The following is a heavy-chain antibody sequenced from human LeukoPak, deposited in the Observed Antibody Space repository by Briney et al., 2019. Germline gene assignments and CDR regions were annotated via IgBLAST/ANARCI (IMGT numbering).Heavy chain of an antibody. CDR3: ARQPGVRASSPNDY. CDR1: GYTFTEYY. Sequence: ASVNVSCKASGYTFTEYYMHWVRQAPGQGLEWVGWINPNGGGTHYAQKFQGRVTVTRDTSISTTYMELNSLTSDDTAVYYCARQPGVRASSPNDYWGQGTLVTVSS. J-gene: IGHJ4*02. V-gene: IGHV1-2*02. D-gene: IGHD6-13*01. CDR2: INPNGGGT.